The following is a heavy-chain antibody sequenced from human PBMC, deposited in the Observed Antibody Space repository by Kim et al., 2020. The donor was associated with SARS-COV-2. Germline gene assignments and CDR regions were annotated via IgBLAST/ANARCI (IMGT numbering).Heavy chain of an antibody. D-gene: IGHD3-16*02. CDR2: INTNTGNP. CDR3: AIDGGYYDYIWGSYPPYYMDV. V-gene: IGHV7-4-1*02. J-gene: IGHJ6*03. CDR1: GYTFTSYA. Sequence: ASVKVSCKASGYTFTSYAMNWVRQAPGQGLEWMGWINTNTGNPTYAQGFTGRFVFSLDTSVSTAYLQISSLKAEDTAVYYCAIDGGYYDYIWGSYPPYYMDVWGKGTTVTVSS.